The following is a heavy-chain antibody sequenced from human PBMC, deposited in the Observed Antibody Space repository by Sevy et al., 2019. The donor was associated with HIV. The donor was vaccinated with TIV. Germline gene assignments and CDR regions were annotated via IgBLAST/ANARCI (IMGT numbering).Heavy chain of an antibody. CDR2: ISGSGGSP. D-gene: IGHD3-10*01. CDR3: AQELKIWFF. V-gene: IGHV3-23*01. J-gene: IGHJ4*02. Sequence: GGSLRLSCVASGLTFSSYAMNWVRQAPGKGLEWVSFISGSGGSPYYADSVKGRFTISRDNSKNTLYLQMNSLRVDDTAVYYCAQELKIWFFWGQGTLVTVSS. CDR1: GLTFSSYA.